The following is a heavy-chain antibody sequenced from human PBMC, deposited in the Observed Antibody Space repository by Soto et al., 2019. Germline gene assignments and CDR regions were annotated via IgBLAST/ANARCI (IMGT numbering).Heavy chain of an antibody. Sequence: GGSLRLSCAASGFTFSSYAMSWVRQAPGKGLEWVSAISGSGGSTYYADSVKGRFTISRDNSKNPLYLQMNSLRAEDTAVYYCAKDRSSGWYYFDYWGQGTLVTVSS. CDR3: AKDRSSGWYYFDY. CDR2: ISGSGGST. V-gene: IGHV3-23*01. CDR1: GFTFSSYA. J-gene: IGHJ4*02. D-gene: IGHD6-19*01.